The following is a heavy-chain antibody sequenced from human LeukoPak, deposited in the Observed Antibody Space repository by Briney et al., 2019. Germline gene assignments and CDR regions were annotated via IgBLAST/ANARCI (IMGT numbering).Heavy chain of an antibody. V-gene: IGHV4-59*01. CDR2: IYYSGST. J-gene: IGHJ5*02. CDR3: ARGGTGSYYKEDRWFDP. CDR1: GGSISSYY. Sequence: SETLSLTCTVSGGSISSYYWSWIRQPPGKGLEWIVYIYYSGSTNYNPSLKSRVTISVDTSKNQFSLKLSSVTAADTAVYYCARGGTGSYYKEDRWFDPWGQGTLVTVSS. D-gene: IGHD3-10*01.